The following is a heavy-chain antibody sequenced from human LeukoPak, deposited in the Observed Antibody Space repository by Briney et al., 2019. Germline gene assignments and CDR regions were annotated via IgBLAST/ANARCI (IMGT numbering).Heavy chain of an antibody. V-gene: IGHV1-18*01. CDR3: ARDWENVVTTSGY. J-gene: IGHJ4*02. D-gene: IGHD2-21*02. CDR1: GYTFTNYA. CDR2: ISAYNGNT. Sequence: ASVKVSCKASGYTFTNYAISWVRQAPGQGLEWVGWISAYNGNTNYAQKLQGRVTMTTDTSTSTAYMDLRSLRSDDTAVYYCARDWENVVTTSGYWGQGTLVTVSS.